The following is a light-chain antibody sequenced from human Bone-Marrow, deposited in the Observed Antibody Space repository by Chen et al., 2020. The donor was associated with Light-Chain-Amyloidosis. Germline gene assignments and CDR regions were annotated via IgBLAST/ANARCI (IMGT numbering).Light chain of an antibody. CDR3: MQGTQWPWT. CDR1: QSLVYSDGNTY. Sequence: DVEMTQSPLSLPVTLGQPASISCRSSQSLVYSDGNTYLNWFQQRPGQSPRRLMYKVSNRDSGVPDRFSGSGSGTDFTLKISRVEAEDVGVYYCMQGTQWPWTFGQGTKVEIK. CDR2: KVS. J-gene: IGKJ1*01. V-gene: IGKV2-30*01.